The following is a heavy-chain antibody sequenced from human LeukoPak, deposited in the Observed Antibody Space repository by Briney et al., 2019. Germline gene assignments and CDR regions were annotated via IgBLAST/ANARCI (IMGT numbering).Heavy chain of an antibody. D-gene: IGHD5-24*01. Sequence: AGGSLRLSGAASGFTFSTYSMKWVRQAPGKGLEWVSYISSSSSTIYYADSVKGRFTISRDNAKNSLYLQMNSLRDEDTAVYYCARASFQRCLQLGGDWGQGALVTVSS. CDR3: ARASFQRCLQLGGD. CDR2: ISSSSSTI. V-gene: IGHV3-48*02. J-gene: IGHJ4*02. CDR1: GFTFSTYS.